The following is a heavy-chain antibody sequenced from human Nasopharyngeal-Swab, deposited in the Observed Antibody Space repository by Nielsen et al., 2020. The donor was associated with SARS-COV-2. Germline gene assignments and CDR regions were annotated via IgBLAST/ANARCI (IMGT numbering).Heavy chain of an antibody. CDR1: GGSFSGYY. CDR2: INHSGST. J-gene: IGHJ6*03. V-gene: IGHV4-34*01. D-gene: IGHD3-10*01. Sequence: SETLSLTCAVYGGSFSGYYWSWIRQPPGTGLEWIGEINHSGSTNYNPSLKSRVTISVDTSKNQFSLKLSSVTTADTAVYYCASTPGDEYYYYYYMDVWGKGTTVTVSS. CDR3: ASTPGDEYYYYYYMDV.